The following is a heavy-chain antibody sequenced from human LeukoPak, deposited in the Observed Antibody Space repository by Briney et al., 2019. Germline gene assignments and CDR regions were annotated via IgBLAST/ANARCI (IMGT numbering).Heavy chain of an antibody. CDR1: GDSVSSNSAA. CDR2: TYYRSKWYN. Sequence: SQTLSLTCAISGDSVSSNSAAWNWIRQSPSRGLEWLGRTYYRSKWYNDYAVSVKSRITINPDTSKNQFSLQLNSVTPEDTAVYYCARAGITGTTRPGYHYYYMDVWGKGTTVTVSS. CDR3: ARAGITGTTRPGYHYYYMDV. J-gene: IGHJ6*03. V-gene: IGHV6-1*01. D-gene: IGHD1-7*01.